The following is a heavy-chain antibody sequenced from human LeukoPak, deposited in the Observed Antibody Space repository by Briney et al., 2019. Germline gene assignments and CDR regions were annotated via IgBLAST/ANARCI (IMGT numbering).Heavy chain of an antibody. V-gene: IGHV3-21*01. CDR3: ARGIVGATQPFDY. J-gene: IGHJ4*02. D-gene: IGHD1-26*01. CDR1: GFTFSSYS. Sequence: GGSLRLSCAASGFTFSSYSMNWVRQAPGKGLEWVSSISSSSYIYYADSVKGRFTISRDNAKNSLYLQMNSLRAEDTAVYYCARGIVGATQPFDYWGQGTLVTVSS. CDR2: ISSSSYI.